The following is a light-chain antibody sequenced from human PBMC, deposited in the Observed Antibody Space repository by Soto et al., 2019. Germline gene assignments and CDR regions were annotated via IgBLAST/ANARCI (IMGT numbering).Light chain of an antibody. V-gene: IGKV3-15*01. Sequence: EIVMTQSTVTLSVSPGERATLSCRASQSVSSNFAWYQQKPGQAPRLLIYGASTRATGIPARFSGSRSVTEFTLTISSLQSEDFAVYYCQQYNNLPRTFGQGTKVVI. CDR3: QQYNNLPRT. J-gene: IGKJ1*01. CDR1: QSVSSN. CDR2: GAS.